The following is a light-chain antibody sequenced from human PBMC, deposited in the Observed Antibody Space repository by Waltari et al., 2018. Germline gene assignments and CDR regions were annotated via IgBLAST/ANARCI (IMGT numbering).Light chain of an antibody. CDR3: ISDTSSRTWV. V-gene: IGLV2-14*01. CDR2: EVS. J-gene: IGLJ3*02. Sequence: ISCTGTSSDVGGYKYFSWYQHHPGKAPKLMIYEVSNRPSGVSNRFSGSKSGNTASLTISGLQAEDEADYYCISDTSSRTWVFGGGTKVTVL. CDR1: SSDVGGYKY.